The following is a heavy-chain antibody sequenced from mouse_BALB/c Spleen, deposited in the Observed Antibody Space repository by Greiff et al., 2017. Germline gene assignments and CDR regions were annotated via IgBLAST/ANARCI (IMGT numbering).Heavy chain of an antibody. CDR3: ARYGKSLAMDY. Sequence: QVHVKQSGAELVRPGVSVKISCKGSGYTFTDYAMHWVKQSHAKSLEWIGVISTYYGDASYNQKFKGKATMTVDKSSSTAYMELARLTSEDSAIYYCARYGKSLAMDYWGQGTSVTVSS. CDR1: GYTFTDYA. CDR2: ISTYYGDA. V-gene: IGHV1S137*01. J-gene: IGHJ4*01. D-gene: IGHD2-1*01.